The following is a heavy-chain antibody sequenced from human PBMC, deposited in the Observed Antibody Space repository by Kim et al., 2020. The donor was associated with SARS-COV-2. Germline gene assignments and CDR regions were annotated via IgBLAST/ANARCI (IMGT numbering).Heavy chain of an antibody. D-gene: IGHD7-27*01. J-gene: IGHJ4*02. CDR2: IYYSGST. V-gene: IGHV4-59*08. CDR3: ARRDWGFSDY. CDR1: GGSISSYY. Sequence: SETLSLTCTVSGGSISSYYWSWIRQPPGKGLEWIGYIYYSGSTNYNPSLKSRVTISVDTSKNQFSLKLSSVTAADTAVYYCARRDWGFSDYWGQGTLVTV.